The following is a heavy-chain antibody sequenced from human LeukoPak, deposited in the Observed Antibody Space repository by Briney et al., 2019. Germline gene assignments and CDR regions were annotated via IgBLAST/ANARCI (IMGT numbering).Heavy chain of an antibody. CDR1: GGSITSGIYY. J-gene: IGHJ4*02. CDR3: AGEFAY. CDR2: IYTSGST. Sequence: PSETLSLTCTVSGGSITSGIYYWTWIRQPAGKGLEWIGRIYTSGSTNYNPSLQSRVTISVAKSKNQFSLKLTSVTAADTAVYYCAGEFAYWGQGTLVTVSS. V-gene: IGHV4-61*02.